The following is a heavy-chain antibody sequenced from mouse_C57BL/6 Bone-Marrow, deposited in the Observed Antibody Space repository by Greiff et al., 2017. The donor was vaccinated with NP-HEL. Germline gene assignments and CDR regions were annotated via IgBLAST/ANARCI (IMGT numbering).Heavy chain of an antibody. V-gene: IGHV1-64*01. CDR3: ARGELGQDAY. D-gene: IGHD4-1*01. CDR2: IHPNSGST. CDR1: GYTFTSYW. J-gene: IGHJ3*01. Sequence: QVQLQQPGAELVKPGASVKLSCKASGYTFTSYWMYWVKQRPGPGLEWIGMIHPNSGSTNYNEKFKSKATLTVDKSSSTAYMQLSSLTSEDSAVYYCARGELGQDAYWGQGTLVTVSA.